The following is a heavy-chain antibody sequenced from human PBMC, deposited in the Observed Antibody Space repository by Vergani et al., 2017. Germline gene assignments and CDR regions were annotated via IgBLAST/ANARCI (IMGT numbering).Heavy chain of an antibody. CDR3: ARARSSIAAHYWFDP. J-gene: IGHJ5*02. D-gene: IGHD6-6*01. CDR2: ISGSGGST. CDR1: GFTFSSYA. Sequence: EVQLSESGGGLLQPGGSLRLSCAASGFTFSSYAMSWVRQAPGKGLEWVSGISGSGGSTYYPDSVKGRFTISRDNSKNKLYMQMHSLRAEDTAVYYCARARSSIAAHYWFDPWGQGTLVTVSS. V-gene: IGHV3-23*01.